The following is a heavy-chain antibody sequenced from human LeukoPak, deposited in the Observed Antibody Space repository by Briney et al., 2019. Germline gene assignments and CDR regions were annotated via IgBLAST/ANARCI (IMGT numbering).Heavy chain of an antibody. D-gene: IGHD6-6*01. CDR1: GFTFSSYW. CDR2: IKEDGNEK. J-gene: IGHJ3*01. V-gene: IGHV3-7*05. Sequence: GGSLRLSCAASGFTFSSYWMSWVRQAPGKGLEWVANIKEDGNEKYYVDSVKGRFTISRDNAKNSLYLQMNSLRAEDTAMYYCARDLGLAPRLDAFDFWGQGTMLSVSS. CDR3: ARDLGLAPRLDAFDF.